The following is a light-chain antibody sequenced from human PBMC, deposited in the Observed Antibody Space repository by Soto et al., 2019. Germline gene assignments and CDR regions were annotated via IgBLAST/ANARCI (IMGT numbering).Light chain of an antibody. CDR3: LQTDSVTYT. J-gene: IGKJ2*01. V-gene: IGKV1-39*01. CDR2: FAS. Sequence: DIQMTQSPSSLSASVGDRVTLTCRASQSISSYLNWYQLKPGRPPKLLIYFASSLQAGVPSRFVGAGFETAFTLTTTALQPEDFTSYFCLQTDSVTYTFGQGT. CDR1: QSISSY.